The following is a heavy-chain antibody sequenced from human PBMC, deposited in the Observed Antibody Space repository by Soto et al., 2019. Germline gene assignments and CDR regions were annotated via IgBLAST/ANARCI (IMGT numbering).Heavy chain of an antibody. D-gene: IGHD4-17*01. CDR2: IKSKSDGGTT. V-gene: IGHV3-15*01. Sequence: EVQLVESGGGLVKPGGSLRLSCAASGITFSKAWMNWVRQSPGKGLEWVGRIKSKSDGGTTAYAAPVKGRFTISRDDSKNTLCLQTNSLKTEDTAVYYCTTNFYSDHGMDVWGQGTTVTVSS. CDR1: GITFSKAW. CDR3: TTNFYSDHGMDV. J-gene: IGHJ6*02.